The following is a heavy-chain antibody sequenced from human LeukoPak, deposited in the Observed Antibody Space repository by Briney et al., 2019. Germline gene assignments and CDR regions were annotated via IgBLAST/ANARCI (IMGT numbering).Heavy chain of an antibody. CDR3: AGYLNSGPEDF. CDR1: GFTFSNYW. J-gene: IGHJ4*02. CDR2: IKYDGREK. D-gene: IGHD1-26*01. Sequence: GGSLRLSCTATGFTFSNYWMSWFRQAPGKGLEWVANIKYDGREKQYVDSVKGRFTISRDNAKNSLFLQMNSLGAEDTAVYYCAGYLNSGPEDFWGQGTLVTVSS. V-gene: IGHV3-7*01.